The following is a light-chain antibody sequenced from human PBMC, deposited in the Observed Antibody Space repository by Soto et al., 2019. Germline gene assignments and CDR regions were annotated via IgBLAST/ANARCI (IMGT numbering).Light chain of an antibody. CDR3: QQYNKWRT. J-gene: IGKJ1*01. V-gene: IGKV3-15*01. Sequence: EIVMPPSPATLSVSPGERATLSCRASESVSSNFAWYQQKPGQAPRLLIYGASTRATGIPARISGSGSGTEFTLTISSLQSEDFAVYYCQQYNKWRTFGQGTKGEVK. CDR2: GAS. CDR1: ESVSSN.